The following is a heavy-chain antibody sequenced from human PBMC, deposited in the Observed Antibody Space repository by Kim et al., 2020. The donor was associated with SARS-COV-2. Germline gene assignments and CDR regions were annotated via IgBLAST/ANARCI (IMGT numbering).Heavy chain of an antibody. Sequence: GSTYYIPSLKRRVTISVDTSKNQFSLKLSSVTAADTAVYYCARVVVIFDCWGQGTLVTVSS. CDR2: GST. CDR3: ARVVVIFDC. J-gene: IGHJ4*02. V-gene: IGHV4-39*07. D-gene: IGHD3-22*01.